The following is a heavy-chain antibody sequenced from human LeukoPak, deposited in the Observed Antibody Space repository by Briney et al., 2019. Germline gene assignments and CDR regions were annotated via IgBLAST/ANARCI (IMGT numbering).Heavy chain of an antibody. CDR1: GGSFSGYY. CDR3: ARHRWTGTTHFQH. V-gene: IGHV4-34*01. J-gene: IGHJ1*01. D-gene: IGHD1-7*01. Sequence: PSETLSLTCAVYGGSFSGYYWSWIRQPPGKGLEWIGEINHSGSTNYNPSLKSRVTISVDTSKNQFSLRLSSVTAADTAVYYCARHRWTGTTHFQHWGQGTLVTVSS. CDR2: INHSGST.